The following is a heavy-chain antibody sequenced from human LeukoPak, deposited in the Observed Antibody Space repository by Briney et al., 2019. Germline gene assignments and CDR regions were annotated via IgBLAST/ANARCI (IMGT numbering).Heavy chain of an antibody. CDR3: AKDAGDSSGLFEW. D-gene: IGHD3-22*01. J-gene: IGHJ4*02. Sequence: GGSLRLSCATSGFIFQNFGMHWLRQAPGKGLEWVAFIRYGGNNKYYADSVKDRFTIPRDNSKNTLYLQMNSLRVEDTGMYYCAKDAGDSSGLFEWWGQGTLVTVSS. CDR2: IRYGGNNK. CDR1: GFIFQNFG. V-gene: IGHV3-30*02.